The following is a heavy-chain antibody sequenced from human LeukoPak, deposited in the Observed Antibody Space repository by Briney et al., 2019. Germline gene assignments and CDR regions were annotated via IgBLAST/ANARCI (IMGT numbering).Heavy chain of an antibody. CDR2: ITPMFGTT. CDR3: ARDRLPPGTRSAYYHMDV. D-gene: IGHD4-11*01. J-gene: IGHJ6*03. V-gene: IGHV1-69*06. Sequence: ASVKVSCKASGGTFGSYSVTWVRQAPGQGLEWMGGITPMFGTTDSAKQFRGRVTISADTSTNTAFLDLASLRSDETAVYFCARDRLPPGTRSAYYHMDVWGNGTTVIVSS. CDR1: GGTFGSYS.